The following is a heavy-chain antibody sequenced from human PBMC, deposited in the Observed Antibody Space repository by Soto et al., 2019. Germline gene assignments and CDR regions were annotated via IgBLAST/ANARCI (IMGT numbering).Heavy chain of an antibody. CDR2: INPISGGT. V-gene: IGHV1-2*02. J-gene: IGHJ4*01. CDR3: ATIWGFCPNGVCSYHFDS. Sequence: ASVKVSGKASGYTVNDFYIHCVRQAPGQGLEWMGWINPISGGTKYTQRFQGRVTMTRDASISTSYMDLHRLTVDDPAVYYCATIWGFCPNGVCSYHFDSWGHGTPVTVSP. D-gene: IGHD2-8*01. CDR1: GYTVNDFY.